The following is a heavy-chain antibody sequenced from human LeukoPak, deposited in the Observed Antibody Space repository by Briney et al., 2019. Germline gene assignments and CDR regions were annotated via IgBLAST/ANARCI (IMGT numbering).Heavy chain of an antibody. CDR2: ICSSIGCT. V-gene: IGHV3-23*01. J-gene: IGHJ4*02. Sequence: GGALRLSCAASAFTFSSHPMGWVRRAPGKGLEWVSSICSSIGCTYYADSVRGRFAISRDDSKNTLYLQMNSLRAEDTAVYYCARISLAPSDNFDSWGQGTLVTVSS. CDR1: AFTFSSHP. D-gene: IGHD1-1*01. CDR3: ARISLAPSDNFDS.